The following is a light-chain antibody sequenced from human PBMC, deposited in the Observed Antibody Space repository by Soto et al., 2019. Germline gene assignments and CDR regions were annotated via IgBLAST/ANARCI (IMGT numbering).Light chain of an antibody. Sequence: EIVLTQSPATLSLSPGERATLSCGAGHYVGISLAWYQQKPGQAPRLLIWDVSNRATGIPARFSGSGSGTDFTLTVTSLEPEDSAVYYCQQRSAWPLTFGGGTRVEIK. CDR3: QQRSAWPLT. CDR2: DVS. V-gene: IGKV3-11*01. CDR1: HYVGIS. J-gene: IGKJ4*01.